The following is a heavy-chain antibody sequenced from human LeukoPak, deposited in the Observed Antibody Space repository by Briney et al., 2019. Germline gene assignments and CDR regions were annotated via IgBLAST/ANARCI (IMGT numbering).Heavy chain of an antibody. D-gene: IGHD1-1*01. Sequence: GESLRLSCAASGFTFSAYWMSWVRQAPGKGLEWVANIKQDGREENYVDSVKGRFTISRDNAKSSLYLQMDSLRGEDTAVYYCVRQSSLERLRYWGQGTLVTVSS. CDR1: GFTFSAYW. CDR3: VRQSSLERLRY. V-gene: IGHV3-7*04. J-gene: IGHJ4*02. CDR2: IKQDGREE.